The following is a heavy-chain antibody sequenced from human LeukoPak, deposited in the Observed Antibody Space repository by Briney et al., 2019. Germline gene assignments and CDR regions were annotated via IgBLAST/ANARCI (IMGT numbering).Heavy chain of an antibody. CDR3: ARDYYDSSGYLDY. CDR1: GFTVSSNY. Sequence: GGSLRLSCAASGFTVSSNYMSWVRQAPGKGLEWVSLIYSGGSTYYADSVKGRFTISRDNSKNTLYLQMNSLRAEDTAVYYCARDYYDSSGYLDYWGQGTLVTVSS. D-gene: IGHD3-22*01. J-gene: IGHJ4*02. CDR2: IYSGGST. V-gene: IGHV3-53*05.